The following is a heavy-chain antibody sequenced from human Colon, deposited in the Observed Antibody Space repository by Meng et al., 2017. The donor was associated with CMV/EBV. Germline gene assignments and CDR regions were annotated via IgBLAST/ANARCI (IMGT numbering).Heavy chain of an antibody. V-gene: IGHV1-18*01. CDR1: GYKFIRYG. CDR2: VSTYNDNR. CDR3: ARALMGSRFDP. D-gene: IGHD3-10*01. Sequence: SVHVSCKATGYKFIRYGIGGVRQAPAQGLEWLGWVSTYNDNRSYSQKLQGRLKLTTDTSTSTASLELSSLTSADTAVYYCARALMGSRFDPWGQGTLVTVSS. J-gene: IGHJ5*02.